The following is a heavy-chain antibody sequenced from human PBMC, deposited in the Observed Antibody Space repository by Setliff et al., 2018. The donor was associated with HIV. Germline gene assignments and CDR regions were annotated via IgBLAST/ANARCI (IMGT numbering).Heavy chain of an antibody. J-gene: IGHJ4*02. Sequence: GASVKVSCQASAYSFSKYGISWVRQAPGQGLEWMGWISAYNGNTLYAQKFQGRVTMTRNTSISTAYMELSSLRSDDTAVYYCVSRSRHMVRGYYFDYWGQGALVTVSS. CDR2: ISAYNGNT. D-gene: IGHD3-10*01. CDR1: AYSFSKYG. V-gene: IGHV1-18*01. CDR3: VSRSRHMVRGYYFDY.